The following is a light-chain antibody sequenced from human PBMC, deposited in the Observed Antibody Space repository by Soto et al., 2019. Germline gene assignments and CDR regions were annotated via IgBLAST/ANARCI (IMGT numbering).Light chain of an antibody. V-gene: IGLV2-8*01. CDR2: AVS. CDR1: SGDVGGYNF. CDR3: SSYAGSNNVI. J-gene: IGLJ2*01. Sequence: QSVLTQPPSASGSPGQSVTISCTGTSGDVGGYNFVSWYQHHPGKAPKLMIFAVSQRPSGVPDRFSGSKSGNTASLTVSGLQAEDEADYYCSSYAGSNNVIFGGGTKVTVL.